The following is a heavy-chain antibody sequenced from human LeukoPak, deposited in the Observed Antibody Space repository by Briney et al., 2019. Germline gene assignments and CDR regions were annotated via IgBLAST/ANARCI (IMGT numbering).Heavy chain of an antibody. D-gene: IGHD3-10*01. CDR1: GDSISNYY. V-gene: IGHV4-4*07. Sequence: SETLSLTCTVSGDSISNYYWSWIRQPARKGLEWIGRIYTSGSTNYNPSLKSRVTVSVDTSKNQFSLKLSSVTAADTAVYYCARVSLVRGAPDYYFDYWGQGTLVTVSS. CDR3: ARVSLVRGAPDYYFDY. CDR2: IYTSGST. J-gene: IGHJ4*02.